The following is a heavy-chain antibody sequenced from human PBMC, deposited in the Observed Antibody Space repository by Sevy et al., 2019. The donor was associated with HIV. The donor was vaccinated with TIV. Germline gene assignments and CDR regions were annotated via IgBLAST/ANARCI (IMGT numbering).Heavy chain of an antibody. CDR1: GFTFSSYA. CDR3: AKRPDFGVVIPTGVMDV. CDR2: IGGSGGST. J-gene: IGHJ6*02. D-gene: IGHD3-3*01. V-gene: IGHV3-23*01. Sequence: GGSLRLSCAASGFTFSSYAMSWVRQAPEKGLEWVSAIGGSGGSTYYADSVKGRFTISRDNSKNTLYLQMNSLRAEDTAVYYCAKRPDFGVVIPTGVMDVWGQGTTVTVSS.